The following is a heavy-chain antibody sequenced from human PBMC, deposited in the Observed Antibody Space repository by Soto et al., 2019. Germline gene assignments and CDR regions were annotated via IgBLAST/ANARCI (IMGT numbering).Heavy chain of an antibody. V-gene: IGHV5-51*01. J-gene: IGHJ4*02. CDR1: GYSFTSYW. CDR3: ARHGAVAVDPHFDS. CDR2: IYPGDSDT. Sequence: RGESLKISCKGSGYSFTSYWIGWVRQMPGKGLEWMGIIYPGDSDTKYSPSFQGQVTFSADKSISTAYLQWSSLKASDTAMYYCARHGAVAVDPHFDSWGQGTLVTVSS. D-gene: IGHD6-19*01.